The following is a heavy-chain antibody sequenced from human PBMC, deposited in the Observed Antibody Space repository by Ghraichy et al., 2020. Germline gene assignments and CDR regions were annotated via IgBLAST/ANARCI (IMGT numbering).Heavy chain of an antibody. CDR2: ISGSGGGT. CDR1: GFTFSTFA. D-gene: IGHD3-10*01. CDR3: AKDRGYGMDV. J-gene: IGHJ6*02. V-gene: IGHV3-23*01. Sequence: GGSLRLSCAASGFTFSTFAMSWVRQAPGKGLEWVSGISGSGGGTHYADSVKGRFTISRDNSKNTLYVHMNTLRAEDTAIYYCAKDRGYGMDVWGQGTTVTVSS.